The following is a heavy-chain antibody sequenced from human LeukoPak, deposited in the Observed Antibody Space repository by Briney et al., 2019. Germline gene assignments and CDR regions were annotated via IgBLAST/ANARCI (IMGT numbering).Heavy chain of an antibody. Sequence: PGGSLRLSCAASGFTFSSSLMTWVRQAPGKGLEWVASVNQDGGEKNYVDSVKGRFTISRDNAKNSLYPQMNSLRTEDTAVYYCASGRVTAVYWGQGTLVTVSS. CDR3: ASGRVTAVY. CDR1: GFTFSSSL. CDR2: VNQDGGEK. J-gene: IGHJ4*02. V-gene: IGHV3-7*03. D-gene: IGHD2-21*02.